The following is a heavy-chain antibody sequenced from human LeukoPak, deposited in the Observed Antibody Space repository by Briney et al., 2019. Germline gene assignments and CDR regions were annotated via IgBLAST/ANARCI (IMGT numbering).Heavy chain of an antibody. CDR1: GGSISSYY. CDR2: IYYSGST. V-gene: IGHV4-59*01. J-gene: IGHJ4*02. CDR3: ARTKRGIAARPRGINYYFDY. Sequence: PSETLSLTCTVSGGSISSYYWSWIRQPPGKGLEWIGYIYYSGSTNYNPSLKSRVTISVDTSKNQFSLKLSSVTAADTAVYYCARTKRGIAARPRGINYYFDYWGQGTLVTVSS. D-gene: IGHD6-6*01.